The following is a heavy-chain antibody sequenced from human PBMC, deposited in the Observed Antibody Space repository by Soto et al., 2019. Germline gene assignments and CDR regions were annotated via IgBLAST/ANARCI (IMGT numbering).Heavy chain of an antibody. CDR1: GFTFNNYW. CDR3: ARGLYNKYGHDY. J-gene: IGHJ4*02. Sequence: EVQLVESGGGLVQTGGSLRLSCAASGFTFNNYWMHWVRQAPGKGLVWVSRINGDGRTTNYADSVKGRFTISRDNAQNTLYLQMNSLRAEDTAVYYCARGLYNKYGHDYWGQGTLVTVSP. CDR2: INGDGRTT. D-gene: IGHD1-20*01. V-gene: IGHV3-74*01.